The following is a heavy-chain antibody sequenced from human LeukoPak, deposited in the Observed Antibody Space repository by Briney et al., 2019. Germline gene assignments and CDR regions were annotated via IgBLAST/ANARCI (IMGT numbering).Heavy chain of an antibody. CDR3: ARLWGSGWYFDY. J-gene: IGHJ4*02. Sequence: GGSLRLSCAASGFTFSSYGMHWVRQAPGKGLEWVALIFYDGSNRYYADSVRGRFTISRDNSKNTLYLQMNSLRAEDTAVYYCARLWGSGWYFDYWGQGTLVTVPS. D-gene: IGHD6-19*01. CDR2: IFYDGSNR. V-gene: IGHV3-33*01. CDR1: GFTFSSYG.